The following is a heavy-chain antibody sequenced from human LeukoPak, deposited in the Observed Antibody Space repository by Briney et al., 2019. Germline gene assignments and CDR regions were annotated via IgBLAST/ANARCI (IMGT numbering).Heavy chain of an antibody. CDR3: AREVPYDSSNYYQPFDY. D-gene: IGHD3-22*01. CDR1: GYTFTSYA. CDR2: INAGNGNT. J-gene: IGHJ4*02. Sequence: GASVKVSCKASGYTFTSYAMHWVRQAPGQRLEWMGWINAGNGNTKYSQEFQGRVTMTTDTSTSTAYMNLRSLRSDDTAVYYCAREVPYDSSNYYQPFDYWGQGTLVTASS. V-gene: IGHV1-3*01.